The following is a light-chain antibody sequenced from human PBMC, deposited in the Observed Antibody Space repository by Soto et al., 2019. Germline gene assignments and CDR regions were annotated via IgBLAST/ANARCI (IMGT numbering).Light chain of an antibody. Sequence: IVMTQSPDSLAVSLGERTTIHCESSQSLLFSTNNKNYFAWYQQKPGQPPKLLIYWASTRESGVPDRFNGSGSGTDFTLTISSLLAEDVAVYYCQHYYSTPLTFGGGTKVEI. CDR2: WAS. CDR3: QHYYSTPLT. J-gene: IGKJ4*01. V-gene: IGKV4-1*01. CDR1: QSLLFSTNNKNY.